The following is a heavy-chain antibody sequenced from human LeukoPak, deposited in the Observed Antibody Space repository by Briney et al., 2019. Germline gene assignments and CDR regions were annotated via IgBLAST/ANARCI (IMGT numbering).Heavy chain of an antibody. V-gene: IGHV1-2*02. CDR3: ATAPLVSGSFNDY. CDR1: GYTFTGYY. CDR2: INPNSGGT. Sequence: GASVKVSCKASGYTFTGYYMHWVRQAPGQGLEWMGWINPNSGGTNYAQKFQGRVTMTEDTSTDTAYMELSSLRSEDTAVYYCATAPLVSGSFNDYWGQGTLVTVSS. D-gene: IGHD1-26*01. J-gene: IGHJ4*02.